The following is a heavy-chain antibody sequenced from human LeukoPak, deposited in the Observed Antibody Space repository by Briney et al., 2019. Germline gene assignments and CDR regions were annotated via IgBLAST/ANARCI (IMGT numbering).Heavy chain of an antibody. D-gene: IGHD2-2*01. J-gene: IGHJ6*03. Sequence: SETLSLTCTVSGGSISSSSYYWGWIRQPPGKGLEWVGSMHYSGSTYYNPSLKSRVTTSVATSKNQFSLNLSSVTAADTAVYYCARQGRSCSSTSCHYYYYYYMDVWGKGTTVTVSS. CDR2: MHYSGST. CDR1: GGSISSSSYY. CDR3: ARQGRSCSSTSCHYYYYYYMDV. V-gene: IGHV4-39*01.